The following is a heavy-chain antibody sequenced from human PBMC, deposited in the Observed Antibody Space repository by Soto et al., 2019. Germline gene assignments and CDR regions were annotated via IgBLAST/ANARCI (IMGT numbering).Heavy chain of an antibody. Sequence: KVSCKASGGTFSSYAISWVRQAPGQGLEWMGGIIPIFGTANYAQKFQGRVTVTADESTSTAYMGLSSLRSEDTAVYYCARNSAYCTNGVCYNPTHYYYGMDVWGQGTTVTVSS. D-gene: IGHD2-8*01. V-gene: IGHV1-69*01. J-gene: IGHJ6*02. CDR3: ARNSAYCTNGVCYNPTHYYYGMDV. CDR2: IIPIFGTA. CDR1: GGTFSSYA.